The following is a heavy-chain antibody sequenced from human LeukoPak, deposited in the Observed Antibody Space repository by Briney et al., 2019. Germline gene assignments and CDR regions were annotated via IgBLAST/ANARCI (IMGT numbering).Heavy chain of an antibody. CDR2: INHSGST. D-gene: IGHD2-15*01. CDR3: ATAWDCSGGSCYSYYYYGMDV. Sequence: SETLSLTCAVYGGSFSGYYWSWIRQPPGKGLEWIGEINHSGSTNYNPSLKSRVTISVDTSKNQFSLKLSSVTAADTAVYYCATAWDCSGGSCYSYYYYGMDVWGQGTTVTVSS. J-gene: IGHJ6*02. CDR1: GGSFSGYY. V-gene: IGHV4-34*01.